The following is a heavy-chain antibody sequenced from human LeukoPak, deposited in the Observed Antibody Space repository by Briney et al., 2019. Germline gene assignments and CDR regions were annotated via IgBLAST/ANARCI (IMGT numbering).Heavy chain of an antibody. CDR2: ISSSGGTI. J-gene: IGHJ4*02. Sequence: PGGSLRLSCAASGFTFSSHEMNWVRQAPGKGLEWVSYISSSGGTIYYAASVKGRFTISRDNAKNSLFLQMDSLRAEDTAVYYCARGSSVAGYGYWGQGTLVTVSS. D-gene: IGHD6-19*01. V-gene: IGHV3-48*03. CDR1: GFTFSSHE. CDR3: ARGSSVAGYGY.